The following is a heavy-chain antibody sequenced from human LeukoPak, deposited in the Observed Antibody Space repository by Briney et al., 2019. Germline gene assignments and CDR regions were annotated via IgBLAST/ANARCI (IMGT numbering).Heavy chain of an antibody. D-gene: IGHD3-22*01. CDR1: GGSFSGYY. J-gene: IGHJ4*02. CDR2: INHSGST. Sequence: PSETLSLTCAVYGGSFSGYYWSWIRQPPGKGLEWIGEINHSGSTNYNPSLKSRVTISVDTSKNQFSLKLSSVTAADTAVYYCARGNRLSSGLDYWGQGTLVTVSS. CDR3: ARGNRLSSGLDY. V-gene: IGHV4-34*01.